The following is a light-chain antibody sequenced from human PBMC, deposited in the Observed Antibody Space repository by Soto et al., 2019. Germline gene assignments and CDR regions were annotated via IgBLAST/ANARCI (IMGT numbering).Light chain of an antibody. CDR1: QSVSTS. CDR2: DAS. J-gene: IGKJ4*01. Sequence: EIVLTQSPATLSLSPGERATLSCRASQSVSTSLAWFQQKPGQAPRLLISDASIRATGIPARFSGSGSGTDFTLTISSLEPEAFAVYYCQQRSSWLSFGGGTRVEIK. CDR3: QQRSSWLS. V-gene: IGKV3-11*01.